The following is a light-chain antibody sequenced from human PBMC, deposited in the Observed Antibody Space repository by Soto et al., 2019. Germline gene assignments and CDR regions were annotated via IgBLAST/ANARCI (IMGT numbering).Light chain of an antibody. J-gene: IGLJ2*01. CDR1: SSDVGGYNY. CDR2: DVS. Sequence: QSALTQPASVSGSPGQSITISCTGTSSDVGGYNYVSWYQQRPDKAPKLMIYDVSSRPSGVSSRFSGSKSGSTASLTVSGLQAEDEADYYCSSYTRSSTVVFGGGTKVTVL. CDR3: SSYTRSSTVV. V-gene: IGLV2-14*01.